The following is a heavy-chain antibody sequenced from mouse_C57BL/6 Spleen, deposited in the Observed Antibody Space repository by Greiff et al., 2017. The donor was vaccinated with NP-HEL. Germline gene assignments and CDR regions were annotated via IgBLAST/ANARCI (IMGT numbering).Heavy chain of an antibody. J-gene: IGHJ4*01. CDR2: IYPRDGST. CDR3: ARTIYYDYEYYAMDY. Sequence: QVQLQQSDAELVKPGASVKISCKVSGYTFTDHTIHWMKQRPEQGLEWIGYIYPRDGSTKYNEKFKGKATLTADKSSSTAYMQLNSLTSEDTAIYFCARTIYYDYEYYAMDYWGQGTSVTVSS. V-gene: IGHV1-78*01. CDR1: GYTFTDHT. D-gene: IGHD2-4*01.